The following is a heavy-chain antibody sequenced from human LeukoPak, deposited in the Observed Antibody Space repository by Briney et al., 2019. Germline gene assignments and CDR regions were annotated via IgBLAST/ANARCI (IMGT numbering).Heavy chain of an antibody. Sequence: GGSLRLSCAASGFTFSSYGMHWVRQAPGKGLEWVAFIRYDGSNKYYADSVKGRFTISRDNSKNTLYLQMSSLRAEDTAVYYCARDSRGYSYGPNTDYWGQGTLVAVSS. V-gene: IGHV3-30*02. CDR1: GFTFSSYG. CDR2: IRYDGSNK. D-gene: IGHD5-18*01. CDR3: ARDSRGYSYGPNTDY. J-gene: IGHJ4*02.